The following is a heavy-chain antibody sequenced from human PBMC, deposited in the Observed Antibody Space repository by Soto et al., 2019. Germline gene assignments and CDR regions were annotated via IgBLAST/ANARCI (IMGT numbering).Heavy chain of an antibody. D-gene: IGHD5-12*01. Sequence: ASVKVSCKASGYTFTSYAMHWVRQAPGQRLEWMGWINVGNGNTKYSQKFQGRVTITRDTSASTAYLRWSSLKASDTGMYYCATPGGFGMDVWGQGTTVTAP. V-gene: IGHV1-3*01. CDR3: ATPGGFGMDV. CDR1: GYTFTSYA. CDR2: INVGNGNT. J-gene: IGHJ6*02.